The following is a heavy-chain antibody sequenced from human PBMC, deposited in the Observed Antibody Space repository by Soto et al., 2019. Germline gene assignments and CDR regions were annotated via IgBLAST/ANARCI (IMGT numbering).Heavy chain of an antibody. CDR1: GGSISSYY. CDR3: ARVKENPATGYFHY. J-gene: IGHJ4*02. V-gene: IGHV4-59*01. Sequence: SETLSLTCTVSGGSISSYYWSWIRQPPGKGLEYIGYIYYSGSTNYNPSLKSRVTISVDTSKNQFSLKLSSVTAADTAVYYCARVKENPATGYFHYWGQGTLVTVSS. D-gene: IGHD1-26*01. CDR2: IYYSGST.